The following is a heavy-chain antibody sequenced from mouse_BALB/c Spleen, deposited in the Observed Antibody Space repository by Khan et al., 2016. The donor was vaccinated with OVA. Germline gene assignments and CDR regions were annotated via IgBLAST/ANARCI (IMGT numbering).Heavy chain of an antibody. CDR3: ARATYRYAFVY. Sequence: EVQLQESGPSLVKPSQTLSLTCSVTGDSITTGSWNWIRKFPGNKLEYIGYIIYTGYTYYNPSLIRRISITRHTSNNQYYLQLNAVTDEDTATYYCARATYRYAFVYWGQGTLVTVSA. CDR2: IIYTGYT. J-gene: IGHJ3*01. V-gene: IGHV3-8*02. D-gene: IGHD2-14*01. CDR1: GDSITTGS.